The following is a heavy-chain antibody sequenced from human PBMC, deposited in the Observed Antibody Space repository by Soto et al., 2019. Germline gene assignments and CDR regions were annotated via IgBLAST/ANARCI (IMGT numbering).Heavy chain of an antibody. CDR2: IYYSGST. V-gene: IGHV4-39*01. Sequence: ETLSLTCTVSGGSISSSSYYWGWIRQPPGKGLEWIGSIYYSGSTYYNPSLKSRVTISVDTSKNQFSLKLSSVTAADTAVYYCARLLYDYVWGSYRDYWGQGTLVTVS. D-gene: IGHD3-16*02. CDR3: ARLLYDYVWGSYRDY. CDR1: GGSISSSSYY. J-gene: IGHJ4*02.